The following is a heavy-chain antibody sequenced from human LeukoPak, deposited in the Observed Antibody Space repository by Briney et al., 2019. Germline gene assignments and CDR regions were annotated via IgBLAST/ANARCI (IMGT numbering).Heavy chain of an antibody. CDR1: GYTFTSYG. J-gene: IGHJ6*02. Sequence: GASVKVSCKASGYTFTSYGISWVRQAPEQGLEWMGWISAYNGNTNYAQKLQGRVTMTTDTSTSTAYMELRSLRSDDTAVYYCARTGYDFWSGLYYYGMDVWGQGTTVTVSS. V-gene: IGHV1-18*01. D-gene: IGHD3-3*01. CDR2: ISAYNGNT. CDR3: ARTGYDFWSGLYYYGMDV.